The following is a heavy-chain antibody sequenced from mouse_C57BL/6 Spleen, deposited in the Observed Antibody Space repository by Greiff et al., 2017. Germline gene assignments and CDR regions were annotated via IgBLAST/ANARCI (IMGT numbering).Heavy chain of an antibody. J-gene: IGHJ2*01. D-gene: IGHD1-1*02. CDR2: IYPGDGDT. CDR3: ARVRDYGPLDY. V-gene: IGHV1-80*01. Sequence: QVQLQQSGAELVKPGASVKISCKASGYAFSSYWMNWVKQRPGKGLEWIGQIYPGDGDTNYNGKFKGKATLTADKSSSTAYMQLSSLTSEDSAVYFCARVRDYGPLDYWGQGTTLTVSS. CDR1: GYAFSSYW.